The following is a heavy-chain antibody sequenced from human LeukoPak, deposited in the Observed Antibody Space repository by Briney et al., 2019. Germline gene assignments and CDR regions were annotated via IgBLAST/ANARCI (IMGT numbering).Heavy chain of an antibody. V-gene: IGHV4-59*08. D-gene: IGHD5-18*01. Sequence: PSETLSLSCTVSGGSISSYYWSWIRQPPGKGLEWIGYIYYSGSTNYNPSLKSRVTISVDTSKNQFSLKLSSVTAADTAVYYCARRVPGPRGYSYGYLSYYFDYWGQGTLVIVSS. J-gene: IGHJ4*01. CDR2: IYYSGST. CDR3: ARRVPGPRGYSYGYLSYYFDY. CDR1: GGSISSYY.